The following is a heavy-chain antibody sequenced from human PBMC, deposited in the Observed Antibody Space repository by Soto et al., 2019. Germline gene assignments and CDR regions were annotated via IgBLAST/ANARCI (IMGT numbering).Heavy chain of an antibody. J-gene: IGHJ4*02. Sequence: SETLALTCTVSGGSIRSYYWSWIRQPPGKGLEWIGYIYYSGSTNYSPSLKSRVTISVDTSKNQFSLKLSSVTAADTAVYYCARSIVATFDYWGQGTLVTVSS. CDR1: GGSIRSYY. CDR2: IYYSGST. CDR3: ARSIVATFDY. V-gene: IGHV4-59*01. D-gene: IGHD5-12*01.